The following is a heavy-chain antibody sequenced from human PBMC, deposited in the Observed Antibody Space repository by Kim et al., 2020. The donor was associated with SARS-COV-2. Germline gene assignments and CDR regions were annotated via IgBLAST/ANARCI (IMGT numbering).Heavy chain of an antibody. J-gene: IGHJ6*03. CDR3: AHSTVIMFYYYYMDV. V-gene: IGHV2-5*02. Sequence: SGPTLVNPTQTLTLTCTFSGFSLTTNAEAVGWIRQPPGKALEWLALIYWDGDKRYSPSLKSRLTITKDTSKNQVVLTMTNMDPADTATYYCAHSTVIMFYYYYMDVWGKGTTVTVSS. CDR2: IYWDGDK. D-gene: IGHD3-3*01. CDR1: GFSLTTNAEA.